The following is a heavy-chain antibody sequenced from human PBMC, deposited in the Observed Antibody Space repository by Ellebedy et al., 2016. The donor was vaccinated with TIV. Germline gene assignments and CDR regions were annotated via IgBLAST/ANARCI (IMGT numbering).Heavy chain of an antibody. D-gene: IGHD2-15*01. CDR3: ARVSRYSGGRYKWFDP. Sequence: ASVKVSCXTSGYTFTSYDVTWVRQATGQGLEWVGWMNPNSGNTGYAQKFQGRITMTRNTSISTAYMELSSLGSEDTAVYYCARVSRYSGGRYKWFDPWGQGTLVTVSS. CDR2: MNPNSGNT. J-gene: IGHJ5*02. CDR1: GYTFTSYD. V-gene: IGHV1-8*01.